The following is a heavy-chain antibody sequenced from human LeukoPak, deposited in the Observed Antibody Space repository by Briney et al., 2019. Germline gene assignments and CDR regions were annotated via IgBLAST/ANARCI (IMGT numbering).Heavy chain of an antibody. Sequence: GGSLRLSCAGSGFTFRNYAMNWVRQAPGKGLEWVSGLSGSGDNTSYTDSVKGRFTISRDNSRNTLYLQMNSLRAEDTAIYYCARDPSRSGPDFDCWGQGTLVIVSS. V-gene: IGHV3-23*01. J-gene: IGHJ4*02. CDR2: LSGSGDNT. CDR3: ARDPSRSGPDFDC. CDR1: GFTFRNYA. D-gene: IGHD3-10*01.